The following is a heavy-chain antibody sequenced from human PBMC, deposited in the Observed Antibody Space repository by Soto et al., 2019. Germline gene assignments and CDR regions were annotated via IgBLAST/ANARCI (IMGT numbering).Heavy chain of an antibody. CDR2: IYSNGDT. Sequence: SETLSLTCSVSSDSMNSGGYYWSWIRQHPGKGLEWIGYIYSNGDTYYNPSLKSRVTISVDTSKNQFSLNLTSVTAADTAVYYCARRGGSSSGYYYYAMDVWGQGNTVT. V-gene: IGHV4-31*03. CDR1: SDSMNSGGYY. CDR3: ARRGGSSSGYYYYAMDV. D-gene: IGHD6-6*01. J-gene: IGHJ6*02.